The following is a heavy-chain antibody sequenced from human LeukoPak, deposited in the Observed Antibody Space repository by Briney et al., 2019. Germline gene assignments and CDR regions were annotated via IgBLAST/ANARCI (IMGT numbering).Heavy chain of an antibody. D-gene: IGHD5-12*01. J-gene: IGHJ4*02. CDR3: AKDRVVATAYEFDY. Sequence: GGSLRHSCAASGFTFSSYVMHWVRPALGKGLEWVAVISYDGSNKYYADSVKGRFTISRDNSKNTLYLQMNSLRAEDTAVYYCAKDRVVATAYEFDYWGQGTLVTVSS. CDR2: ISYDGSNK. CDR1: GFTFSSYV. V-gene: IGHV3-30*18.